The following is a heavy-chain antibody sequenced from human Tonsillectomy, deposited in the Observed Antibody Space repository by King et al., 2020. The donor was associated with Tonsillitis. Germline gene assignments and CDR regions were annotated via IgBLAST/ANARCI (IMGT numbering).Heavy chain of an antibody. D-gene: IGHD3-10*01. V-gene: IGHV3-21*01. CDR1: GFSFSSYN. CDR2: ISSSSISI. J-gene: IGHJ4*02. CDR3: AREVYGSGSYYPD. Sequence: VQLVESGGGLVKPGGSLRLSCAASGFSFSSYNMNWVRQAPGKGLEWVSSISSSSISIYYADSVKGRFTISRDNAKNSLYLQMNSLRAEDTAVYYCAREVYGSGSYYPDWGQGTLVTVSS.